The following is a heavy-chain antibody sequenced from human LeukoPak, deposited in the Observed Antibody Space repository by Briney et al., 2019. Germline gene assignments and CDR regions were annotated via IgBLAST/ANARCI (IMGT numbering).Heavy chain of an antibody. CDR1: GYTFTGYY. Sequence: ASVKVSCKASGYTFTGYYMHWVRQAPGQGLEWMGWINLNSGDTKYAQKFQGRVTMTRDTSISTAYMELSRLRSDDTAVYYCARDLDNYSGSGSYYNGDPLFQHWGQGTLVTVSS. CDR3: ARDLDNYSGSGSYYNGDPLFQH. D-gene: IGHD3-10*01. V-gene: IGHV1-2*02. J-gene: IGHJ1*01. CDR2: INLNSGDT.